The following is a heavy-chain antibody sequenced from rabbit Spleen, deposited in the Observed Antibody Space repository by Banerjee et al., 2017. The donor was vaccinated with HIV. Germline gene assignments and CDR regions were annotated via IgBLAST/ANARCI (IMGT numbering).Heavy chain of an antibody. CDR2: IDAGNSDFT. Sequence: QSLEESGGDLVKPGASLTLTCTASGVSFTFSSYMCWVRQAPGKGLEWIACIDAGNSDFTYFATWAKGRFTISKTSSTTVTLQVTRLTAADTATYFCARDTSTSFSSYGMALWGPGTLVTVS. CDR3: ARDTSTSFSSYGMAL. J-gene: IGHJ6*01. CDR1: GVSFTFSSY. D-gene: IGHD1-1*01. V-gene: IGHV1S40*01.